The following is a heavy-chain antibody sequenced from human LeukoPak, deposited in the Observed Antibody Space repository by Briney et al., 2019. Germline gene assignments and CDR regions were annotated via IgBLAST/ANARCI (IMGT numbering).Heavy chain of an antibody. J-gene: IGHJ4*02. CDR2: INHSGST. CDR1: GGSFSGYY. Sequence: SETLSLTCAVYGGSFSGYYWSWIRQPPGKGLEWIGEINHSGSTNYNPSLKSRVTISVDTSKNQFSLKLSSVTAADTAVYYCARVGGSRDDWGQGTLVTVSS. V-gene: IGHV4-34*01. CDR3: ARVGGSRDD. D-gene: IGHD3-16*01.